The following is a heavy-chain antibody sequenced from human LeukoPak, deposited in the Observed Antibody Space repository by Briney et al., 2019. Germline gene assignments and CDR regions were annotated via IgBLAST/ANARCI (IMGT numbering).Heavy chain of an antibody. Sequence: PSETLSLTCTVSGGSISSYYWSWIRQPPGKGLEWIGYIYYSGSTNCNPSLKSRVTISVDTSKNQLSLKLSSVTAADTAVYYCARLMEAYYYGSGSHYFDYWGQGTLVTVSS. CDR2: IYYSGST. J-gene: IGHJ4*02. V-gene: IGHV4-59*01. CDR1: GGSISSYY. CDR3: ARLMEAYYYGSGSHYFDY. D-gene: IGHD3-10*01.